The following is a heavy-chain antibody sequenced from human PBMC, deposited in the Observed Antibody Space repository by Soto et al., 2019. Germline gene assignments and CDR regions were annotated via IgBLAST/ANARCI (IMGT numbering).Heavy chain of an antibody. CDR2: ISGSGGST. CDR3: AKDTGIAVAYNWFDP. V-gene: IGHV3-23*01. CDR1: GFTFSSYA. D-gene: IGHD6-19*01. Sequence: PGGSLRLSCAASGFTFSSYAISWGRQAPGKGLEWVSAISGSGGSTYYADSVKGRFTISRDNSKNTLYLQMNSLRAEDTAVYYCAKDTGIAVAYNWFDPWGQGTLVTVSS. J-gene: IGHJ5*02.